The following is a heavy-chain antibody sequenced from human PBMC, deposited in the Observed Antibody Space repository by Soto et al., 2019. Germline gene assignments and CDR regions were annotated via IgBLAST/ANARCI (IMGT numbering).Heavy chain of an antibody. CDR1: GFTFSSYG. D-gene: IGHD1-26*01. J-gene: IGHJ4*02. CDR3: AKVEIVGATPYYFDY. V-gene: IGHV3-30*18. CDR2: ISYDGSNK. Sequence: QVQLVDSGGGVVQPGRSLRLSCAASGFTFSSYGMHWVRQAPGKGLEWVAVISYDGSNKYYADSVKGRFTISRDNSKNTLYLQMNSLRAEDTAVYYCAKVEIVGATPYYFDYWGQGTLVTVSS.